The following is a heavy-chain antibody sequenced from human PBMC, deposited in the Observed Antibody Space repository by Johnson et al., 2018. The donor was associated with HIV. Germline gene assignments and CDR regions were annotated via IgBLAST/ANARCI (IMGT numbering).Heavy chain of an antibody. D-gene: IGHD5-18*01. CDR1: GFTFSSYP. Sequence: QVQLVESGGGLVQPGESLRLSCAASGFTFSSYPMHWVRQAPGKGLEWVAIISYDGGSKYYADSVKGRFTVSRDNSKNTLYLQINSLRPEDTAVYYCARLPSGYSRDDLDIWGQGTMVTVSS. CDR2: ISYDGGSK. V-gene: IGHV3-30*04. CDR3: ARLPSGYSRDDLDI. J-gene: IGHJ3*02.